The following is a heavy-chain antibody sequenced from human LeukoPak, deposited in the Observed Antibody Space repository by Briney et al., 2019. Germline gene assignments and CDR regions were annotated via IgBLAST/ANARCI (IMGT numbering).Heavy chain of an antibody. CDR3: TTEKDY. CDR2: VRSKANTYAT. Sequence: QTGGSLRLSCEASGFSFSGSAMHWVRQASGKGLEWVGRVRSKANTYATAYAASVKGRFIISRDVSKNTAYLQMNSLKTEDAAVYYCTTEKDYWGQGTLVTVSS. J-gene: IGHJ4*02. CDR1: GFSFSGSA. V-gene: IGHV3-73*01.